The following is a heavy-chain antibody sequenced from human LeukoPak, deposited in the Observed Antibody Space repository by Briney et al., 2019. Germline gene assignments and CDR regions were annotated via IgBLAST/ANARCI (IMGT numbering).Heavy chain of an antibody. CDR2: IIPIFGTA. V-gene: IGHV1-69*05. Sequence: VKVSCKASGGTFSSYAISWVRQAPGQGLEWMGGIIPIFGTANYAQKFQGRVTITTDESTSTAYMELSSLRSEDTAVYYCASGLVNTAMLNWFDPWGQGTLVTVSS. J-gene: IGHJ5*02. CDR1: GGTFSSYA. D-gene: IGHD5-18*01. CDR3: ASGLVNTAMLNWFDP.